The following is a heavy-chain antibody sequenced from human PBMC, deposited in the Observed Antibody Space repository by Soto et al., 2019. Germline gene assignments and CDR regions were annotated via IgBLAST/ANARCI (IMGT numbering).Heavy chain of an antibody. CDR2: ISGSGGST. J-gene: IGHJ3*02. CDR3: AKYNGEGFGDYGIDAFDI. CDR1: GFTFSSYA. V-gene: IGHV3-23*01. D-gene: IGHD4-17*01. Sequence: EVQLLESGGGLVQPGGSLRLSCAASGFTFSSYAMSWVRQAPGKGLEWVSTISGSGGSTYYADSGKGRFTIARDNSKNTLYLQMNSLRAEDTAVYYCAKYNGEGFGDYGIDAFDIWGQGTMVTVSS.